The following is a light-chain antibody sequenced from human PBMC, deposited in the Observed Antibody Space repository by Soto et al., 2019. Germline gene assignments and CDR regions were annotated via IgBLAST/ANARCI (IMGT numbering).Light chain of an antibody. J-gene: IGKJ5*01. CDR3: QQYDTLPTT. CDR2: DAS. Sequence: DIQMTQSPSSLSASVGDRVTITCQASQDISNYLNWYQQKPGKAPKLLIYDASNLETGVPSRFSGSGSGTDFTFTISSLQPEDIATYYCQQYDTLPTTFAQGTRLEIK. V-gene: IGKV1-33*01. CDR1: QDISNY.